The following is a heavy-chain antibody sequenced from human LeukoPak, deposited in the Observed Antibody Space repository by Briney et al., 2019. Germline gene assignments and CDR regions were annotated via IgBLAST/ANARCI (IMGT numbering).Heavy chain of an antibody. CDR1: GFNFSNYG. D-gene: IGHD3-10*01. CDR2: IWYDGNTK. Sequence: PGGSLRLSCAASGFNFSNYGMHWVRQVPGTGLEWVAVIWYDGNTKYYANYVKGRFTVSSDNSKNTLYLQMNILRPEDTAIYYCARDSGFGELVTYYFDYWGQGTLVTVSS. J-gene: IGHJ4*02. V-gene: IGHV3-33*01. CDR3: ARDSGFGELVTYYFDY.